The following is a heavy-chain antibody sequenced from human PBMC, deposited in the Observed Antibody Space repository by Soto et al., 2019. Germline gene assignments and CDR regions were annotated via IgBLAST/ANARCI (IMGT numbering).Heavy chain of an antibody. Sequence: QVQLVQSGAEVKKPGSSVKVSCKASGGIFSTYAISWLRQAPGQGLEWMGGIIPLFGTPNYAQRFQGRVTITVDESMSTDYMELRRLRSEDTAVYYYARDRDDYGSGNYYNRIDFWGHGTLVTVSS. V-gene: IGHV1-69*01. J-gene: IGHJ4*01. CDR1: GGIFSTYA. CDR3: ARDRDDYGSGNYYNRIDF. CDR2: IIPLFGTP. D-gene: IGHD3-10*01.